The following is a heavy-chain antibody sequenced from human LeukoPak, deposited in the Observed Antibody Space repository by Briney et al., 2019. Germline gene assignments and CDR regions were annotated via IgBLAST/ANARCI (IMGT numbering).Heavy chain of an antibody. V-gene: IGHV3-30*02. J-gene: IGHJ5*02. CDR3: AKDVSGVVVAATVTVESWFDP. CDR2: IWSDGSNK. D-gene: IGHD2-15*01. Sequence: GGSLRLSCAASGLMFSSYGMHWVHQAPGKGLEWVAVIWSDGSNKYYADSVKGRFTISRDNSKNTLYLQMNSLRAEDTAVYYCAKDVSGVVVAATVTVESWFDPWGQGTLVTVSS. CDR1: GLMFSSYG.